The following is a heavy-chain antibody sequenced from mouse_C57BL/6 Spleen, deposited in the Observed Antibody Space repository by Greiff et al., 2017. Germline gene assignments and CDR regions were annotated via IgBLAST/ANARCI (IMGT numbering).Heavy chain of an antibody. CDR3: ASPHYGSSRAWFAY. CDR1: GFTFSDYG. V-gene: IGHV5-17*01. Sequence: EVKLMESGGGLVKPGGSLKLSCAASGFTFSDYGMHWVRQAPEKGLEWVAYISSGSSTIYYADTVKGRFTIARDNAKNTLFLQMTSLRSEDTAMXYCASPHYGSSRAWFAYWGQGTLGTVSA. CDR2: ISSGSSTI. J-gene: IGHJ3*01. D-gene: IGHD1-1*01.